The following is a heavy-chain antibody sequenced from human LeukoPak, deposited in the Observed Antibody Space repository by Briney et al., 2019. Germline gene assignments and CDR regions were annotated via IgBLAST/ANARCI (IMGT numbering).Heavy chain of an antibody. CDR1: GGSISSSSYY. J-gene: IGHJ6*03. CDR3: ARGLQYYYYMNV. V-gene: IGHV4-39*07. CDR2: IYYSGST. Sequence: SETLSLTCTVSGGSISSSSYYWGWIRQPPGKGLEWIGSIYYSGSTYYNPSLKSRVTISVDTSKNQFSLKLSSVTAADTAVYYCARGLQYYYYMNVWGKGTTVTVSS.